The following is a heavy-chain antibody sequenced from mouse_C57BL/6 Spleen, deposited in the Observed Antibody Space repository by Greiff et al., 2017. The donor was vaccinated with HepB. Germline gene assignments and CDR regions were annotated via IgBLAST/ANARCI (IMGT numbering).Heavy chain of an antibody. Sequence: QVQLQQSGAELVKPGASVKLSCKASGYTFTSYWMQWVKQRPGQGLEWIGEIDPSDSYTNYNQKFKGKATLTVDTSSSTAYMQLSSLTSEDSAVYYCARSLITTVVATRDYWGQGTTLTVSS. CDR2: IDPSDSYT. D-gene: IGHD1-1*01. V-gene: IGHV1-50*01. J-gene: IGHJ2*01. CDR3: ARSLITTVVATRDY. CDR1: GYTFTSYW.